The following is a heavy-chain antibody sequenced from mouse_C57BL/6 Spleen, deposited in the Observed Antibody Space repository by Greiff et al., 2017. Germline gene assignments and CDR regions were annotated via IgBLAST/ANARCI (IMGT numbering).Heavy chain of an antibody. J-gene: IGHJ2*01. CDR1: GYAFSSYW. V-gene: IGHV1-80*01. Sequence: QVQLQQSGAELVKPGASVKISCKASGYAFSSYWMNWVKQRPGKGLEWIGKIYPGDGDTNYNGQLKGKATLTADKSSSTVYMQLSSLTSEDSAVYFCARSGDITTVVGYGGQGTTLTVSS. CDR2: IYPGDGDT. CDR3: ARSGDITTVVGY. D-gene: IGHD1-1*01.